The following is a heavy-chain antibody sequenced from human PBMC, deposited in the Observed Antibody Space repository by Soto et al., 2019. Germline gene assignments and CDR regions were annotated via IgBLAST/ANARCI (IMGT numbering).Heavy chain of an antibody. Sequence: GGSLRLSCAASGFTFSIYSMDWIRQAPGKGLEWVSAISSGSDYIYYADSVRGRFTIARDNAQKSLYLQMNSLRVEDTAVYYCARVMGSGGYVDYWGHGTLVTVSS. CDR1: GFTFSIYS. V-gene: IGHV3-21*01. J-gene: IGHJ4*01. CDR2: ISSGSDYI. CDR3: ARVMGSGGYVDY. D-gene: IGHD6-19*01.